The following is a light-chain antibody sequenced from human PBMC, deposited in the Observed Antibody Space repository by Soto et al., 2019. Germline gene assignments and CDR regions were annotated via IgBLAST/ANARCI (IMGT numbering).Light chain of an antibody. CDR3: QQYGSSRSLS. V-gene: IGKV3-20*01. CDR1: QSVSSTY. J-gene: IGKJ4*01. Sequence: EIVLTQSPGTLSLSPGERATLSCRASQSVSSTYLAGYQQKPGQAPRLLIYGASSRATGIPDRFSGSGSGTDVTLTISRLEPEDFAVYSGQQYGSSRSLSFGGGTKVEIK. CDR2: GAS.